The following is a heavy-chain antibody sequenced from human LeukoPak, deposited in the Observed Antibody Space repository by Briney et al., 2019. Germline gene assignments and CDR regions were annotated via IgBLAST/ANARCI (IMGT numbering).Heavy chain of an antibody. D-gene: IGHD4-17*01. J-gene: IGHJ4*02. Sequence: GAXVKVSCKASGYSFSVYSIDWVRQAPGQGLEWVGTINPNGGTTSFAQKFQGRVTLTRDMSTNTVSMELRSLRPEDTAVYFCAREGGTREYNGDTWRHFFDFWGQGTLVTVSA. CDR1: GYSFSVYS. CDR3: AREGGTREYNGDTWRHFFDF. CDR2: INPNGGTT. V-gene: IGHV1-46*01.